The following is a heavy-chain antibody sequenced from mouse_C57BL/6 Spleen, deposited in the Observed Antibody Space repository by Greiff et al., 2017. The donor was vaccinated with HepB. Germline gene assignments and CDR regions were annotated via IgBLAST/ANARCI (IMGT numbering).Heavy chain of an antibody. CDR3: ARGFYGSSLYYFDY. V-gene: IGHV1-47*01. CDR2: FHPYNDDT. J-gene: IGHJ2*01. CDR1: GYTFTTYP. D-gene: IGHD1-1*01. Sequence: QVQLKESGAELVKPGASVKMSCKASGYTFTTYPIEWMKQNHGKSLEWIGNFHPYNDDTKYNEKFKGKATLTVEKSSSTVYLELSRLTSDDSAVYYCARGFYGSSLYYFDYWGQGTTLTVSS.